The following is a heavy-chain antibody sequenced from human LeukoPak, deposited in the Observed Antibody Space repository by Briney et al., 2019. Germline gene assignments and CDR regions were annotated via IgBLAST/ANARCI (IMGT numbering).Heavy chain of an antibody. CDR2: IYHSGST. J-gene: IGHJ4*02. CDR1: GGSISSGGYS. CDR3: ARHFVDTVGDY. Sequence: PSQTLSLTCAVSGGSISSGGYSWSWIRQPPGKGLEWIGYIYHSGSTYYNPSLKSRVTISVDRSKNQFSLKLSSVTAADTAVYYCARHFVDTVGDYWGQGTLVTVSS. V-gene: IGHV4-30-2*01. D-gene: IGHD5-18*01.